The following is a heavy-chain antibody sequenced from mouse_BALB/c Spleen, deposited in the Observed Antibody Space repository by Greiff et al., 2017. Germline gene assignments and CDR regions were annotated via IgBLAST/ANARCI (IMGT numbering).Heavy chain of an antibody. V-gene: IGHV1-14*01. CDR3: ARHYDYSWFAY. CDR2: INPYNDGT. D-gene: IGHD2-4*01. CDR1: GYTFTSYV. J-gene: IGHJ3*01. Sequence: VQLQQSGPELVKPGASVKMSCKASGYTFTSYVMHWVKQKPGQGLEWIGYINPYNDGTKYNEKFKGKATLTSDKSSSTAYMELSSLTSEDSAVYYCARHYDYSWFAYWGQGTLVTVSA.